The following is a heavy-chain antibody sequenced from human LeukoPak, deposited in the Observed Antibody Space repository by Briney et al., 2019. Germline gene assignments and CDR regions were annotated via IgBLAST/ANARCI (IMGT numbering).Heavy chain of an antibody. J-gene: IGHJ5*02. Sequence: SETLSLTCTVSGGSISTYYWNWIRQPPGKGLGWIGNIYYSGTTNCNPSLKSRVSISLDTSKNQFSLKLSSVTAADTAVYYCVGQKGSTSGGGLDPWGQGTLVTVSS. CDR1: GGSISTYY. V-gene: IGHV4-59*01. CDR3: VGQKGSTSGGGLDP. D-gene: IGHD6-19*01. CDR2: IYYSGTT.